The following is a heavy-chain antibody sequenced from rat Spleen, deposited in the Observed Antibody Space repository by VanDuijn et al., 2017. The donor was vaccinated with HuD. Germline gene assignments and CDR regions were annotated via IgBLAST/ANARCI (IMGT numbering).Heavy chain of an antibody. J-gene: IGHJ3*01. CDR3: ARPTEGIAWFVY. V-gene: IGHV5S23*01. CDR1: GFTFSNFD. CDR2: ISPSGVT. Sequence: EVQLAESGGGLVQPGRSLKLSCAASGFTFSNFDMAWVRQAPTKGLEWVTSISPSGVTYYRDSVKGRFTVSRDNAKSTLYLQMDSLRSEDTATYYCARPTEGIAWFVYWGQGTLVTVSS. D-gene: IGHD1-11*01.